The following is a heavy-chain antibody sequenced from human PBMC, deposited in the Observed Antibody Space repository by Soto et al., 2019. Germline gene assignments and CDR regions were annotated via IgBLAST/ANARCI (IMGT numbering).Heavy chain of an antibody. CDR2: ISSGGRTI. D-gene: IGHD5-12*01. V-gene: IGHV3-48*03. Sequence: EVQLVESGGGLVQPGGSLRLSCAASGFTFSSYEMDWVRQAPGKGLEWVAYISSGGRTIFYADSVKGRCTISRDDADNSLYLQMNSLRAEDTAVYHCTKEKSVMYSGYGAFDIWGRGTMVTVSS. CDR3: TKEKSVMYSGYGAFDI. CDR1: GFTFSSYE. J-gene: IGHJ3*02.